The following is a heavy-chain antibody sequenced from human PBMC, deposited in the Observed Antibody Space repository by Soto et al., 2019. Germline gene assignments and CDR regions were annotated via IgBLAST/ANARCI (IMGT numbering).Heavy chain of an antibody. CDR3: ARVDYSSSWPLSDY. V-gene: IGHV2-70*01. J-gene: IGHJ4*01. D-gene: IGHD6-13*01. Sequence: SGPTLVNPTQTLTLTCTSSGFSLTTSAMCVSWIRQHPGKALEWLALIDWDDDKDYSTSLRTRLTISKDTSKHQVVLTMTNMDPVDTATYFCARVDYSSSWPLSDYWGHGTLVTVSS. CDR2: IDWDDDK. CDR1: GFSLTTSAMC.